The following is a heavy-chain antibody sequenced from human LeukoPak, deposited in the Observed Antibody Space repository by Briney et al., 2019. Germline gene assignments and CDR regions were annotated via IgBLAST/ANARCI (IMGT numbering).Heavy chain of an antibody. Sequence: PSETLSLTCTVSGGSISSYYWSWFRQTPGKGPEWIGYFYYSGSAKYNPSLKSRVTISVDRSKNQFSLKLNSVTAADTAVYYCARYWGVQLWPHWYFDLWGRGSLVTVSS. CDR1: GGSISSYY. CDR3: ARYWGVQLWPHWYFDL. CDR2: FYYSGSA. D-gene: IGHD5-18*01. V-gene: IGHV4-59*01. J-gene: IGHJ2*01.